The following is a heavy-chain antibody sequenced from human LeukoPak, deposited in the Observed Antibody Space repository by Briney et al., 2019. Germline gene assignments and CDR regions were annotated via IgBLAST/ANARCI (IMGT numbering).Heavy chain of an antibody. CDR1: GFTFSSYS. CDR3: ARDIAPYDPFDY. V-gene: IGHV3-21*01. J-gene: IGHJ4*02. CDR2: ISTSSRYI. Sequence: PGGSLRLSCAASGFTFSSYSMNWVRQAPGKGLEWVSSISTSSRYIYYADSVKGRFTISRDDAKNSLYLQMNSLRAEDTAVYYCARDIAPYDPFDYWGQGILVTVSS. D-gene: IGHD3-16*01.